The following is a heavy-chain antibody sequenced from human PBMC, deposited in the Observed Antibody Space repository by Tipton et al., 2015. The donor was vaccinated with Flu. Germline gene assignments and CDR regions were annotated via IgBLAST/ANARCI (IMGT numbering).Heavy chain of an antibody. CDR1: GFTFSNYW. CDR3: ARERYGDYFDY. J-gene: IGHJ4*02. Sequence: GSLRLSCAASGFTFSNYWMSWVRQAPGKGLEWVANIKQDGSQKYYVDSVKGRFTISRDNAKNSLYLQMNSPRADDTAVYCCARERYGDYFDYWGQGTLVTVSS. CDR2: IKQDGSQK. V-gene: IGHV3-7*01. D-gene: IGHD1-14*01.